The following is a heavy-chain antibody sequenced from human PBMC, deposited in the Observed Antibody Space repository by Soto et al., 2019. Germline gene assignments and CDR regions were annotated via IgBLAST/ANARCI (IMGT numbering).Heavy chain of an antibody. CDR1: GYTFTSSG. CDR3: ARGRYGEY. Sequence: QVHLVQSGAEVKKPGASVKVYCKASGYTFTSSGITWVRQAPGQGLEWRGWISAHNGNPDYAQKLQGSVIVTRDTSPSPAYMELRRPISDGTGVYISARGRYGEYWGQADRVTVSS. CDR2: ISAHNGNP. V-gene: IGHV1-18*01. D-gene: IGHD3-10*01. J-gene: IGHJ4*02.